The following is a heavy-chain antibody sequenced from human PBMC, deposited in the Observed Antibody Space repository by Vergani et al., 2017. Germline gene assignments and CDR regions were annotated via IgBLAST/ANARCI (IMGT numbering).Heavy chain of an antibody. D-gene: IGHD2-2*03. CDR2: IYYSGST. J-gene: IGHJ6*02. V-gene: IGHV4-59*01. CDR3: ARVDGEDGMDV. CDR1: GGSISSYY. Sequence: QLHLQESGPGLVKPSETLSLTCTVSGGSISSYYWSWIRQPPGKGLEWIGYIYYSGSTNYNPSLKSRVTISVDTSKNQFSLKLSSVTAADTAVYYCARVDGEDGMDVWGQGTTVTVSS.